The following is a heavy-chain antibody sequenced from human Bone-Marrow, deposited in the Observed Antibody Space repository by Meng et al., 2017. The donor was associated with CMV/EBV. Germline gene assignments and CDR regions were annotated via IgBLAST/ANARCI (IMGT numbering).Heavy chain of an antibody. V-gene: IGHV3-74*01. CDR1: GFTFSSYW. CDR3: AKDRAATNHFDY. Sequence: GGSLRLSCAASGFTFSSYWMHWVRQAPGKGLVWVSRINSDGSSTSYADSVKGRFTISRDNSKNTLYLQMNSLRAEDTAVYYCAKDRAATNHFDYWGQGTLVTVSS. CDR2: INSDGSST. J-gene: IGHJ4*02. D-gene: IGHD5-24*01.